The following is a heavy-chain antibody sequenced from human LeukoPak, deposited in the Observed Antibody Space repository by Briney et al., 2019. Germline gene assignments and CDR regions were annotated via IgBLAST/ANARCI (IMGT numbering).Heavy chain of an antibody. V-gene: IGHV1-69*13. Sequence: SVKVSCKASGGTFSSYAISWVRQAPGQGLEWMGGIIPIFGTANYTQKFQGRVTITADESTSTAYMELSSLRSEDTAVYYCAREKYGGNLTPFDYWGQGTLVTVSS. CDR2: IIPIFGTA. CDR3: AREKYGGNLTPFDY. J-gene: IGHJ4*02. D-gene: IGHD4-23*01. CDR1: GGTFSSYA.